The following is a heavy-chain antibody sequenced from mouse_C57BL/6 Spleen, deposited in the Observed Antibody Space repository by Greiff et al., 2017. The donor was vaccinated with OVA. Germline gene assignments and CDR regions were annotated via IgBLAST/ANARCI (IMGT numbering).Heavy chain of an antibody. D-gene: IGHD1-2*01. CDR2: ISSGGSYT. J-gene: IGHJ4*01. V-gene: IGHV5-6*02. CDR1: GFTFSSYG. CDR3: ARRAIYYYAMDY. Sequence: EVMLVESGGDLVKPGGSLKLSCAASGFTFSSYGMSWVRQTPDKRLEWVATISSGGSYTYYPASVKGRFTISRDNAKNTLYLQMSSLKSEDTAMYYCARRAIYYYAMDYWGQGTSVTVSS.